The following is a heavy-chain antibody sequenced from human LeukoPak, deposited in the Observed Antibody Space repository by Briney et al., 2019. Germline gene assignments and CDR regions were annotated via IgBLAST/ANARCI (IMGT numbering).Heavy chain of an antibody. D-gene: IGHD1-26*01. J-gene: IGHJ4*02. CDR1: GGSFSGYY. CDR3: ARGGGATYNY. CDR2: ISHSGST. V-gene: IGHV4-34*01. Sequence: SETLSLTCAVYGGSFSGYYWSWIRQPPGKGLEWIGEISHSGSTNYNPSLKSRVTISVDTSKNQFSLKLSSVTAADTAVYYCARGGGATYNYWGQGTLVTVSS.